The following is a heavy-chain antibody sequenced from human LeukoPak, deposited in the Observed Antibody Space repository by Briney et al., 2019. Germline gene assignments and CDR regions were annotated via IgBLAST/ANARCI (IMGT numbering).Heavy chain of an antibody. D-gene: IGHD2-15*01. CDR2: ISSSSSYI. Sequence: GGSLRLSCAASGFTFSSYSMNWVRQAPGKGLEWVSSISSSSSYIYYADSVKGRFTISRDNAKNSLYLQMNSLRAEDTAVYYCARGEGYCSGGSCYGPGGYYYGMDVWGQGTTVTVSS. V-gene: IGHV3-21*01. J-gene: IGHJ6*02. CDR1: GFTFSSYS. CDR3: ARGEGYCSGGSCYGPGGYYYGMDV.